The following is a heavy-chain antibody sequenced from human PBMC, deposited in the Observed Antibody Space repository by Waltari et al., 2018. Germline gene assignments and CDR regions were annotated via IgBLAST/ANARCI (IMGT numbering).Heavy chain of an antibody. CDR1: GFTFGDYA. J-gene: IGHJ3*02. D-gene: IGHD5-12*01. CDR3: VEMATITGRVDAFDI. Sequence: EVQLVESGGGLVQPGRSLRLSCTASGFTFGDYAMSWFRQAPGQGLEWVGFIRSKAYGGTTEYAASVKGRFTISRDDSKSIAYLQMNSLKTEDTAVYYCVEMATITGRVDAFDIWGQGTMVTVSS. V-gene: IGHV3-49*03. CDR2: IRSKAYGGTT.